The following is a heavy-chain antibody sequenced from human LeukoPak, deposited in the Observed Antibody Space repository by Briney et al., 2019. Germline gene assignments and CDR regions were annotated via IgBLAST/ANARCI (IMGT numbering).Heavy chain of an antibody. CDR2: IKQDGSEI. V-gene: IGHV3-7*04. D-gene: IGHD5-24*01. J-gene: IGHJ3*02. Sequence: GGSLRLSCAASGFTFSSYAMSWVRQAPGKGLQWVASIKQDGSEIHYVDSVRGRFTISRDNAENSLYLQMNSLRAEDTAVYYCARLLGMVTTYDIWGQGTMVTVSS. CDR1: GFTFSSYA. CDR3: ARLLGMVTTYDI.